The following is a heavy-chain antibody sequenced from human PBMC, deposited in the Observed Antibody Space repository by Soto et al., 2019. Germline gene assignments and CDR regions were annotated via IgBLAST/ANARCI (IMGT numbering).Heavy chain of an antibody. CDR3: ARGEAVVGLYNYHGLDV. CDR2: IVPIFGTT. D-gene: IGHD6-19*01. Sequence: QVQLVQSGAEVKKPGSSVKVSCKVSGGTFSNYAIDWVRLAPGHGLEWMGGIVPIFGTTYYTQKFQGRATMIADDSTTTANLEKSSLRSEDTAIYYWARGEAVVGLYNYHGLDVWGQGPSVTVSS. V-gene: IGHV1-69*12. CDR1: GGTFSNYA. J-gene: IGHJ6*02.